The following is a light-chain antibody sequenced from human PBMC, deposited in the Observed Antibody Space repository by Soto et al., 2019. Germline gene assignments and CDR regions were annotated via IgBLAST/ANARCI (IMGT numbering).Light chain of an antibody. CDR2: DAS. J-gene: IGKJ4*01. Sequence: AIQLTQSPSSLSASVGDRVTITCRASQGIRTALAWYQQRPGKAPKLLIYDASSLESEVPSRFSGSGSGTDFPLTVSSLQPEDFATYYCQQFNTSPLTFGGGTKVEIK. CDR1: QGIRTA. V-gene: IGKV1-13*02. CDR3: QQFNTSPLT.